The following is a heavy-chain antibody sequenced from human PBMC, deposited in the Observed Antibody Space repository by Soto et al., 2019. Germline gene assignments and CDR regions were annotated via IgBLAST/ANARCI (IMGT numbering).Heavy chain of an antibody. Sequence: QVHLVQSGGGVVQPGRSLRLSCAASGFSFSNYGMHWVRQAPGKGLEWVALIAYDGSDKYYADSVKGRFTISRDNSKKMLYLQMNSLRPDDTAVYFCAKVEVAYDYGGQGALVIVSS. J-gene: IGHJ4*02. D-gene: IGHD5-12*01. CDR3: AKVEVAYDY. CDR1: GFSFSNYG. V-gene: IGHV3-30*18. CDR2: IAYDGSDK.